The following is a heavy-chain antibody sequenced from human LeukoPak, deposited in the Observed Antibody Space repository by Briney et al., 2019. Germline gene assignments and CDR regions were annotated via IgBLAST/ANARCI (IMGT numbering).Heavy chain of an antibody. D-gene: IGHD3-22*01. CDR3: ARQYYDNTGYYYFDY. V-gene: IGHV4-39*01. CDR1: GGSITGSSYY. Sequence: PSETLSLTCTVSGGSITGSSYYWGWIRQPPGKGLEWIVSMYYSGSTYYKTSLKSRVTISADTSKTEFSLELSSVTAADTAVYYCARQYYDNTGYYYFDYWGQGTLVTVSS. J-gene: IGHJ4*02. CDR2: MYYSGST.